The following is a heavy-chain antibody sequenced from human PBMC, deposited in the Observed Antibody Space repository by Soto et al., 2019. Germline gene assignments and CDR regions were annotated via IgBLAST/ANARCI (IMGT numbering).Heavy chain of an antibody. V-gene: IGHV3-53*05. CDR1: GFTVSSNC. CDR3: AKDRGKIYFDY. CDR2: IYSGGST. J-gene: IGHJ4*02. Sequence: GSLSLSYAASGFTVSSNCMSWVRQAPGKGLEWVSVIYSGGSTYYADSVKGRFTISRDNSKNTLYLQMNSLRGEDTAVYYCAKDRGKIYFDYWGQGTLVTVSS.